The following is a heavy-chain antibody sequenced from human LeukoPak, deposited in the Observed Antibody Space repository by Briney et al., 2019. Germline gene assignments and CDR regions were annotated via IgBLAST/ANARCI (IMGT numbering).Heavy chain of an antibody. CDR1: GFTFSSYA. CDR2: ISGSGGST. D-gene: IGHD3-3*01. CDR3: AKGPYDFWSGYPRYFDY. Sequence: GGSLRLSCAASGFTFSSYAMSWVRHAPGNGLEWVSAISGSGGSTYYADSVKGRFTISRDNSKHTLYLQMNSLRAEDTAVYYCAKGPYDFWSGYPRYFDYWGQGTLVTVSS. V-gene: IGHV3-23*01. J-gene: IGHJ4*02.